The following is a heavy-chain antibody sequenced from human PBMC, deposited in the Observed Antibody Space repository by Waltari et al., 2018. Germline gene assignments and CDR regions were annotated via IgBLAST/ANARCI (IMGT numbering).Heavy chain of an antibody. CDR2: FNPTSGGT. V-gene: IGHV1-2*06. CDR3: ARCWGAYDSSGSWFGFDP. Sequence: QVQLVQSGAEVKKPGASVKVSCKASGYTFTGYYMHWVRQAPGQGLEWMGRFNPTSGGTNYAQKFQGRVTMTRDTSISTAYMELSRLRSDDTALYYCARCWGAYDSSGSWFGFDPWGQGTLVTVSS. D-gene: IGHD3-22*01. J-gene: IGHJ5*02. CDR1: GYTFTGYY.